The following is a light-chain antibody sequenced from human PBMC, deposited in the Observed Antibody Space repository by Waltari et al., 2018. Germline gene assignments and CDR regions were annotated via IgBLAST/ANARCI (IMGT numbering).Light chain of an antibody. J-gene: IGLJ2*01. V-gene: IGLV1-47*01. CDR3: AAWDDSLSGPV. Sequence: QSVLTQPPSASGTPGQRVTISCSGSISNIGSNYVYWYQQLPGTAPKLLIYSNNPRPSGVPDRFSGSKSDTSASLAISGLRSEDEADYYCAAWDDSLSGPVFGGGTKLTVL. CDR1: ISNIGSNY. CDR2: SNN.